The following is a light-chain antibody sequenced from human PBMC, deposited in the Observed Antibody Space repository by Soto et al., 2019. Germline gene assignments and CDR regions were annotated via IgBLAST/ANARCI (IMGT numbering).Light chain of an antibody. Sequence: SALTQPASVSGSPGQSITISCTGTSSDIGGYHYVSWYQQHPGKAPKLIIYEVTHRPSGVSDRFSGSKSGNTASLTISGLQAEDEADFYCSSYTSSSTLVFGGGTKVTVL. V-gene: IGLV2-14*01. CDR2: EVT. CDR1: SSDIGGYHY. J-gene: IGLJ2*01. CDR3: SSYTSSSTLV.